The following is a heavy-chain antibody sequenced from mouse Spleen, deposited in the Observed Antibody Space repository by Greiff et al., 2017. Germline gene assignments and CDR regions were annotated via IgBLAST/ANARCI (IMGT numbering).Heavy chain of an antibody. CDR3: ARTYDGYFSWFAY. D-gene: IGHD2-3*01. CDR2: ISGGGSYT. J-gene: IGHJ3*01. Sequence: EVKLMESGGGLVKPGGSLKLSCAASGFTFSSYGMSWVRQTPEKRLEWVATISGGGSYTYYPDSVKGRFTISRDNAKNNLYLQMSSLRSEDTALYYCARTYDGYFSWFAYWGQGTLVTVSA. V-gene: IGHV5-9-2*01. CDR1: GFTFSSYG.